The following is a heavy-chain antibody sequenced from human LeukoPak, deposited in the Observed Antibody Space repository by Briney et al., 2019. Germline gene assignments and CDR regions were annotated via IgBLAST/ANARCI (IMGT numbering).Heavy chain of an antibody. CDR1: GFTFSSYS. CDR3: ARDSPTYYYDSSGYYVPLDY. Sequence: GGSLRLSCAASGFTFSSYSMNWVRQAPGMGLEWVSSISSSSSYIYYADSVKGRFTISRDNAKNSLYLQMNSLRAEDTAVYYCARDSPTYYYDSSGYYVPLDYWGQGTLVTVSS. V-gene: IGHV3-21*01. CDR2: ISSSSSYI. J-gene: IGHJ4*02. D-gene: IGHD3-22*01.